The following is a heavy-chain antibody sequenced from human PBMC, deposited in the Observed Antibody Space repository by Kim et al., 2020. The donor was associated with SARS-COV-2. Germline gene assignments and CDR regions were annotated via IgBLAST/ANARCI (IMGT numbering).Heavy chain of an antibody. J-gene: IGHJ4*02. CDR1: GYTFSDYY. D-gene: IGHD5-18*01. Sequence: ASVKVSCKASGYTFSDYYMHWVRQAPGHGLEWVGWINPKSGGTNYPQKFQGRVTMTMDTSISTAYMELSSLTSDDTAGYYCMRDTAMVRFDFWGQGTLVT. V-gene: IGHV1-2*02. CDR3: MRDTAMVRFDF. CDR2: INPKSGGT.